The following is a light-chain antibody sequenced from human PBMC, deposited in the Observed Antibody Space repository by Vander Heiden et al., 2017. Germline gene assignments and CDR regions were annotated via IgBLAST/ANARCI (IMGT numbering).Light chain of an antibody. CDR2: DAS. Sequence: DIQMTQSPSSLSASVGDRVTITCQASQDISNYLNWYQQKPGKAPKLLIYDASNLETGVPSRFSGSGSGTDFTFTISSLQPEDIATYYCQQYDNPLTFGGGTKVKIK. V-gene: IGKV1-33*01. CDR3: QQYDNPLT. J-gene: IGKJ4*01. CDR1: QDISNY.